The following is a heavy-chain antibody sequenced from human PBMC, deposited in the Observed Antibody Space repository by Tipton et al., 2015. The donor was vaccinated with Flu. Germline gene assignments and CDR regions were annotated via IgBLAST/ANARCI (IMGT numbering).Heavy chain of an antibody. CDR2: ISGGTGKT. V-gene: IGHV3-23*01. CDR1: GFTFNNYA. CDR3: AKVPADNLKYCFDY. D-gene: IGHD1-1*01. J-gene: IGHJ4*02. Sequence: SLRLSCAASGFTFNNYAMSWVGQVPRKRLEWVSVISGGTGKTYYADSVKGRFTMSTDNSKNMLFLQMNSLRVDDTAVDYCAKVPADNLKYCFDYWGQGALV.